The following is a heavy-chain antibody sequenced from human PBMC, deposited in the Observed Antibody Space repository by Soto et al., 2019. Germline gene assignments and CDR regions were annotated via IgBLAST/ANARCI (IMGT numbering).Heavy chain of an antibody. J-gene: IGHJ4*02. V-gene: IGHV3-23*01. CDR3: AKDLIFATIGGAFDY. CDR1: GFTFSNYE. D-gene: IGHD5-12*01. CDR2: ISGSGAST. Sequence: PVGSLRLSCAASGFTFSNYEMHWVRQAPGKGLEYVSGISGSGASTDYADSVKGRFTISRDNSKNTLYLQMNSLRAEDTAVYYCAKDLIFATIGGAFDYRSQGALVTVSS.